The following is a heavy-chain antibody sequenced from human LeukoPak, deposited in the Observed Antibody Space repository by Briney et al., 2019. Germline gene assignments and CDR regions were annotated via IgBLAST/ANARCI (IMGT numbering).Heavy chain of an antibody. J-gene: IGHJ4*02. CDR2: IKQDGSEK. V-gene: IGHV3-7*01. CDR1: GFTFSSYW. Sequence: PGGSLRLSCAASGFTFSSYWMSWVRQAPGKGLEWVANIKQDGSEKYNVDSVKGRFTISRDNAKNSLYLQMNSLRAEDTAVYYCAREGYDYVWGSYRYTSYYFDYWGQGTLVTVSS. CDR3: AREGYDYVWGSYRYTSYYFDY. D-gene: IGHD3-16*02.